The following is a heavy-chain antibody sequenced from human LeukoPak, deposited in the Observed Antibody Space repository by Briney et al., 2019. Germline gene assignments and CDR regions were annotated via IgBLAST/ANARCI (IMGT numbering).Heavy chain of an antibody. CDR1: GGSISSHY. V-gene: IGHV4-59*11. J-gene: IGHJ4*02. Sequence: KTSETLSLTCTVSGGSISSHYWSWIRQPPGKGLEWIGYIYYSGSTNYNPSLKSRVTISVDASKNQFSLKLSSVTAADTAVYYCARGVVGDHFDYWGQETLVTVSS. CDR3: ARGVVGDHFDY. CDR2: IYYSGST. D-gene: IGHD2-2*01.